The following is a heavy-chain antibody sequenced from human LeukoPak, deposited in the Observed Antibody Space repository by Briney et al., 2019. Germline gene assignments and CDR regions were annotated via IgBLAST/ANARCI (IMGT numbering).Heavy chain of an antibody. D-gene: IGHD4-17*01. J-gene: IGHJ4*02. CDR2: ISSYSNYV. CDR3: ARSRTTVTKDALDY. Sequence: GGSLRLSCAASGFTFSSYGMHWVRQAPGKGLEWVSSISSYSNYVYYADSLKGRFTISRDNAKNSLYLQMNSLRAEDTAVYYCARSRTTVTKDALDYWGQGTLVTVSS. CDR1: GFTFSSYG. V-gene: IGHV3-21*06.